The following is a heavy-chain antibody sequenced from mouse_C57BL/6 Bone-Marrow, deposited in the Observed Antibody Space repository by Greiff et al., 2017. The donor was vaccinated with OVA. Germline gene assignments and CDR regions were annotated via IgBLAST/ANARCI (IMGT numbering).Heavy chain of an antibody. CDR3: ARYPRYGSSLYYFDY. CDR2: IDPSDSYT. D-gene: IGHD1-1*01. V-gene: IGHV1-69*01. J-gene: IGHJ2*01. Sequence: VQLQQPGAELVMPGASVKLSCKASGYTFTSYWMHWVKQRPGQGLEWIGEIDPSDSYTNYNQKFKGKSTLTVDKSSSTAYMQLSSLTSEDSAVYYCARYPRYGSSLYYFDYWGQGTTLTVSS. CDR1: GYTFTSYW.